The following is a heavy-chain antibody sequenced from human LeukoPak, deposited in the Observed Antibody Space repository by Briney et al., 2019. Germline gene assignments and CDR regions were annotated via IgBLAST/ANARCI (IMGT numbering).Heavy chain of an antibody. CDR1: GFTVSSIY. J-gene: IGHJ4*02. CDR3: ARASTIGAAGLFDF. Sequence: GSLRLSCAASGFTVSSIYMNWVRQAPGKGLEWVSVIYSGGTTYYADSVKGRFTISRDNSKNTLYLQMNRLRVEDTAVYFCARASTIGAAGLFDFWGQGTLVTVSS. D-gene: IGHD6-13*01. V-gene: IGHV3-53*01. CDR2: IYSGGTT.